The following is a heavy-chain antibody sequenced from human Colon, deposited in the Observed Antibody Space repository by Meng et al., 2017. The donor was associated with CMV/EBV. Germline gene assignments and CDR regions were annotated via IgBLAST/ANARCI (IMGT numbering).Heavy chain of an antibody. CDR3: AKGGYYDSSGYYTKTFYFDY. V-gene: IGHV3-23*01. CDR1: SYV. CDR2: ISGSGGST. J-gene: IGHJ4*02. Sequence: SYVMSWVRQAPGKGLELVSAISGSGGSTYYADSVKGRFTISRDNSKNTLYLQMNSLRAEDTAVYYCAKGGYYDSSGYYTKTFYFDYWGQGTLVTVSS. D-gene: IGHD3-22*01.